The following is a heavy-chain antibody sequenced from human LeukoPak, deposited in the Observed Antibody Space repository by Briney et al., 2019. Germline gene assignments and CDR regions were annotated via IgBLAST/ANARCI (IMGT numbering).Heavy chain of an antibody. V-gene: IGHV4-38-2*02. CDR2: IYHSGST. J-gene: IGHJ5*02. CDR3: ARDPSGSFTNWFDP. D-gene: IGHD3-10*01. CDR1: GYSISSGYY. Sequence: SETLSLTCAVSGYSISSGYYWGWIRQPPGKGLEWIGSIYHSGSTYYNPSLKSRVTISVDTSKNQFSLKLSSVTGADTAVYYCARDPSGSFTNWFDPWGQGTLVTVSS.